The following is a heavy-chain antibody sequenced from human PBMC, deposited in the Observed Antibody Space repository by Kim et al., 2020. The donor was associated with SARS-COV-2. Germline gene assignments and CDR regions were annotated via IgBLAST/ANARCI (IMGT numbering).Heavy chain of an antibody. CDR3: ARNPFDYYGSGSYLY. CDR1: GGSFSGYY. Sequence: SETLSLTCAVYGGSFSGYYWSWIRQPPGKGLEWIGEINHSGSTNYNPSLKSRVTISVDTSKNQFSLKLSSVTAADTAVYYCARNPFDYYGSGSYLYWGQGTLVTVSS. J-gene: IGHJ4*02. CDR2: INHSGST. V-gene: IGHV4-34*01. D-gene: IGHD3-10*01.